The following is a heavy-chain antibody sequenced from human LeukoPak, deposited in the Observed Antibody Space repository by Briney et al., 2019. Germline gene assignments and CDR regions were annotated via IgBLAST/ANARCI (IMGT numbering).Heavy chain of an antibody. CDR1: GGSISSSSYY. J-gene: IGHJ3*02. CDR3: ARRPAITGTDAAFHI. CDR2: IYYSGST. Sequence: SETLSLTCTVAGGSISSSSYYWGWIRQPPGKGLEWTGSIYYSGSTYYNPSLKSRVTISVDTSKNQFSLKLRSVTAADTAVYYCARRPAITGTDAAFHIWGQGTMVTVSS. D-gene: IGHD1-20*01. V-gene: IGHV4-39*01.